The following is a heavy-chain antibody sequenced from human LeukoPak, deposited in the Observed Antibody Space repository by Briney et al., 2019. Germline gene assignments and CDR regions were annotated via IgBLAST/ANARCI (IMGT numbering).Heavy chain of an antibody. D-gene: IGHD3-10*01. CDR1: GGSINNYY. J-gene: IGHJ5*02. CDR3: ARGQGHYYGSGSYYKSWFDP. V-gene: IGHV4-4*07. CDR2: IYTSGST. Sequence: SQTLSLTCTVSGGSINNYYWSWIRQPAGKGLEWIGRIYTSGSTNYNPSLKSRVTMSVDTSKNQFSLKLSPVTAADTAVYYCARGQGHYYGSGSYYKSWFDPWGQGTLVTVSS.